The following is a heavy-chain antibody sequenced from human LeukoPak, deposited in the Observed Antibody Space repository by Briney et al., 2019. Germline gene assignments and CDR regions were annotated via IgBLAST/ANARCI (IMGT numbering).Heavy chain of an antibody. J-gene: IGHJ4*02. Sequence: GGSLRLSCAASGFTFSSYAMSWVRQAPGKGLEWVSAISGSGGSTYYADSVKGRFTISRDNSKNTLYLQMNSLRSEDTAVYYCARSDYVWGSYRPVDYWGQGTLVTVSS. D-gene: IGHD3-16*02. CDR3: ARSDYVWGSYRPVDY. CDR2: ISGSGGST. V-gene: IGHV3-23*01. CDR1: GFTFSSYA.